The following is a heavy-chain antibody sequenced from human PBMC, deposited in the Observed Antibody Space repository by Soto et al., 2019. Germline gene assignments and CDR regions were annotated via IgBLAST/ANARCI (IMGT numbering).Heavy chain of an antibody. D-gene: IGHD3-3*01. CDR2: ISSTTNYI. CDR3: AREYEDLTSNFDY. V-gene: IGHV3-21*06. J-gene: IGHJ4*02. Sequence: GGSLGLCCAASGFTFTGYSMNGVRQAPGKGLEWVSSISSTTNYIYYGDSMKGRFTISRDNAKNSLYLEMNSLRAEDTAVYYCAREYEDLTSNFDYWGQGTLVTVSS. CDR1: GFTFTGYS.